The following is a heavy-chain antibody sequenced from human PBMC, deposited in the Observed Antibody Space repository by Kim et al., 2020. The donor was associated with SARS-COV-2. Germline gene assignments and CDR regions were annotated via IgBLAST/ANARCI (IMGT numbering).Heavy chain of an antibody. J-gene: IGHJ3*02. Sequence: GGSLRLSCAASGFTFSGSAMHWVRQASGKGLEWVGRIRSKANSYATAYAASVKGRFTISRDDSKNTAYLQMNSLKTEDTAVYYCTRLSDAFDIWGQGTMVTVSS. CDR2: IRSKANSYAT. V-gene: IGHV3-73*01. CDR3: TRLSDAFDI. CDR1: GFTFSGSA.